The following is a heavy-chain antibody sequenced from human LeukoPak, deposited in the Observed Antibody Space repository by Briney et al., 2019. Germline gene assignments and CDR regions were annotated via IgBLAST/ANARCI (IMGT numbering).Heavy chain of an antibody. J-gene: IGHJ3*02. CDR3: ARVIQGYYGSGSSAFDI. D-gene: IGHD3-10*01. CDR1: GFTFGDYA. V-gene: IGHV3-7*01. Sequence: GGSLRLSCTASGFTFGDYAMSWFRQAPGKGLEWVANIKQDGSEKYYVDSVKGRFTISRDNAKNSLYLQMNSLRAEDTAVYYCARVIQGYYGSGSSAFDIWGQGTMVTVSS. CDR2: IKQDGSEK.